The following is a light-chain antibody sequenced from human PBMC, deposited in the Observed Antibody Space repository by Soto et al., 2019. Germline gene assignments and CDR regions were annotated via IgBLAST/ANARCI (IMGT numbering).Light chain of an antibody. CDR3: QQSYSTPRKYT. CDR1: EYISIK. Sequence: DIQMTQSPTSLSASVGDRVTITCRASEYISIKLNWYQQKPGKAPKLLINDASILQTVVPSRFSVSGSGTDFTLTISSLQPEDFATYYCQQSYSTPRKYTFGQGTKVEI. V-gene: IGKV1-39*01. J-gene: IGKJ2*01. CDR2: DAS.